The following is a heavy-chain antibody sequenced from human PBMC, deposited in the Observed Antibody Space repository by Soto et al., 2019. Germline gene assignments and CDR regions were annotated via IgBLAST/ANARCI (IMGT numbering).Heavy chain of an antibody. V-gene: IGHV4-34*01. CDR2: INHSGST. CDR1: GGSFSGYY. J-gene: IGHJ5*02. D-gene: IGHD6-13*01. CDR3: ARDIAAAGFSWFDP. Sequence: QVQLQQWGAGLLKPSETLSLTCAVYGGSFSGYYWSWIRQPPGKGLEWIGEINHSGSTNYNPSRKSRVTISVDTCKNQFSLKLSSVTAADTAVYYCARDIAAAGFSWFDPWGQGTLVTVSS.